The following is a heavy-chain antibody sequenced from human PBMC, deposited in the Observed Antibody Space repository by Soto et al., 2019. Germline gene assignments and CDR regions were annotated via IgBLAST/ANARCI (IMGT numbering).Heavy chain of an antibody. CDR2: ISGTGGST. V-gene: IGHV3-23*01. CDR3: AKGGTGTTVGRYMDV. D-gene: IGHD1-7*01. J-gene: IGHJ6*03. CDR1: GFSFNNYA. Sequence: LRLSCAASGFSFNNYAMNWVRQAPGKGLDWVSTISGTGGSTFYADSVKGRFTISRDNSKNTLYLQMNSLRAEDTALYYCAKGGTGTTVGRYMDVWGKGTTVTVSS.